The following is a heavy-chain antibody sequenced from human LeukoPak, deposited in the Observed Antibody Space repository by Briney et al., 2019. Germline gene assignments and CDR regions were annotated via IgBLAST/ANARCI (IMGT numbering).Heavy chain of an antibody. CDR3: AKDKRGYSRDYYFDY. CDR2: ISYDGSNK. CDR1: GFTFSSYG. D-gene: IGHD6-13*01. V-gene: IGHV3-30*18. J-gene: IGHJ4*02. Sequence: GGSLRLSCAASGFTFSSYGMHWVRQAPGKGLKWVAVISYDGSNKYYADSVKGRFTISRDNSKNTLYLQMNSLRAEDTAVYYCAKDKRGYSRDYYFDYWGQGTLVTVSS.